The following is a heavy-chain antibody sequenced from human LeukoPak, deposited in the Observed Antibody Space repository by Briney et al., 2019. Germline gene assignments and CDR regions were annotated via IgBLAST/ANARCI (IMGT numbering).Heavy chain of an antibody. D-gene: IGHD5-12*01. J-gene: IGHJ4*02. CDR2: IYPGDSDT. CDR1: GYSFTSYW. CDR3: ASASWLRSSPPTPSHFDY. Sequence: GESLKISCKGSGYSFTSYWIGWVRQMPGKGLEWMGIIYPGDSDTRYSPSFQGQVTISADKSISTAYLQWSSLKASDTAMYYCASASWLRSSPPTPSHFDYWGQGTLVTVSS. V-gene: IGHV5-51*01.